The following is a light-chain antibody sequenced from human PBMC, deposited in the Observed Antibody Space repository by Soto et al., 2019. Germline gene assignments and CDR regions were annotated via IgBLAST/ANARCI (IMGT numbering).Light chain of an antibody. J-gene: IGLJ1*01. CDR3: CSYAGSSTYV. V-gene: IGLV2-11*01. CDR1: SSDVGGFNY. Sequence: QSALTQPRSVSGSPGQSVTISCTGTSSDVGGFNYVSWYQHHPDKVPKLMIYDVTKRPSGVPDRFSGSKSGNTASLTISGLQAEDEADYYCCSYAGSSTYVFGTGTKLTVL. CDR2: DVT.